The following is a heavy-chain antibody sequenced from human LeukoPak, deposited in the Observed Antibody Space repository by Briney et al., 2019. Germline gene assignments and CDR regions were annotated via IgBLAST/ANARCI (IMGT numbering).Heavy chain of an antibody. J-gene: IGHJ3*02. V-gene: IGHV3-21*01. D-gene: IGHD6-13*01. Sequence: GGSLRLSCAASGFTFSSYSMNWVRQAPGKGLEWVSSISSGSSYIYYADSVKGRFTISRDNAKNSLYLQMNSLRAGDTAVYYCARENIAAAGTYAFDIWGQGTMVTVSS. CDR3: ARENIAAAGTYAFDI. CDR2: ISSGSSYI. CDR1: GFTFSSYS.